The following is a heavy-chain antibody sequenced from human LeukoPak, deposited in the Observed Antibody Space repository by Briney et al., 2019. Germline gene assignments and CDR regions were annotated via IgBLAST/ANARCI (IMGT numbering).Heavy chain of an antibody. J-gene: IGHJ6*02. CDR2: IYTSGST. V-gene: IGHV4-61*02. CDR3: AREASGYDYGYYYYYGVDV. Sequence: PSQTLSLTCTVSGGSISSGSYYWSWIRQPAGKGLEWIGRIYTSGSTNYNPSLKSRVTISVDTSKNQFPLKLSSVTAADTAVYYWAREASGYDYGYYYYYGVDVWAKGPRSPSP. D-gene: IGHD5-12*01. CDR1: GGSISSGSYY.